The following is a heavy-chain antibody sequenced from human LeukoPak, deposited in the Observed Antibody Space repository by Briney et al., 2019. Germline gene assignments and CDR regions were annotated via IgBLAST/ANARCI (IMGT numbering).Heavy chain of an antibody. Sequence: PSETLSLTCTVSGGSISSGSYYWSWIRQPPGKGLEWIGYIYYSGSTNYNPSLKSRVTISVDTSKNQFSLKLSSVTAADTAVYYCARGGAATMFSPFDYWGQGTLVTVSS. D-gene: IGHD5-12*01. CDR1: GGSISSGSYY. V-gene: IGHV4-61*01. CDR3: ARGGAATMFSPFDY. J-gene: IGHJ4*02. CDR2: IYYSGST.